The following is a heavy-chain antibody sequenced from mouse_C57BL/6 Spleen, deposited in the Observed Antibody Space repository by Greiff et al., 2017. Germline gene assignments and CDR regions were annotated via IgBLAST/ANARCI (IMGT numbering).Heavy chain of an antibody. CDR1: GYTFTSSW. CDR3: ARAPITTVVSYYAMDY. D-gene: IGHD1-1*01. V-gene: IGHV1-69*01. CDR2: LDPSDSYT. Sequence: VQLQQPGAELVMPGASVKLSCKASGYTFTSSWMHWVKQRPGQGLAWIGELDPSDSYTNSNQKFTGKSTLTVDKSSSTAYMQLSSLTSDVSAVYYCARAPITTVVSYYAMDYWGQGTSVTVSS. J-gene: IGHJ4*01.